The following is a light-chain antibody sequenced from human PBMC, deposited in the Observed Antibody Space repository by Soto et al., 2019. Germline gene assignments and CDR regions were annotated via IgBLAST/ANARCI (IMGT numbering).Light chain of an antibody. CDR2: AAS. V-gene: IGKV1-39*01. CDR3: QQADTFPIT. CDR1: QSIGTN. Sequence: DIQMTQSPSSLSASVGDRVTITCRASQSIGTNLNWYQQRPGKAPKLLIYAASSLESGVPSRFSGSGFGTDFTLTISSLQPEDSAIYYCQQADTFPITFGQGTRLEIK. J-gene: IGKJ5*01.